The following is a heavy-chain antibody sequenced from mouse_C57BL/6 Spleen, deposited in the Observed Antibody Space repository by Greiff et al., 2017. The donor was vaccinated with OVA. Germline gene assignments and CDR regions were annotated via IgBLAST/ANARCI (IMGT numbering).Heavy chain of an antibody. CDR1: GFTFTDYY. Sequence: EVQLVESGGGLVQPGGSLSLSCAASGFTFTDYYMSWVRQPPGKALEWLGFIRNKANGYTTEYSASVKGRFTISRDNSQSILYLQMNALRAEDSATYYCARIFYGNSLFDYWGQGTPLTVSS. CDR2: IRNKANGYTT. D-gene: IGHD2-1*01. V-gene: IGHV7-3*01. CDR3: ARIFYGNSLFDY. J-gene: IGHJ2*01.